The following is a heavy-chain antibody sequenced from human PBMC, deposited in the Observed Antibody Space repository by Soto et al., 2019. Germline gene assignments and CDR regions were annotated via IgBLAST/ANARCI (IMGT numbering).Heavy chain of an antibody. V-gene: IGHV1-8*01. J-gene: IGHJ5*02. D-gene: IGHD2-15*01. CDR2: MNPNSGNT. CDR1: GYTLTCYD. Sequence: GASVKVSCKASGYTLTCYDINWVRQATGQGLEWMGWMNPNSGNTGYAQKFQGRVTMTRNTSISTAYMELSSLRSEDTAVYYCARVVVAAQLWFDPWGQGTLVTVSS. CDR3: ARVVVAAQLWFDP.